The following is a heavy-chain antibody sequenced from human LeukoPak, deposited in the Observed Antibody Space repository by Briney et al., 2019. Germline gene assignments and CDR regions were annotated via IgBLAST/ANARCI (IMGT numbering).Heavy chain of an antibody. CDR2: ISAYNGNT. Sequence: ASVKVSCKVSGYNLNAYAITWVRQAPGQGLEWMGWISAYNGNTNYAQKLQGRVTMTTDTSTTTAYMELRSLGSDDTAVYYCARVGPSYGFDYWGQGTLVTVSS. CDR1: GYNLNAYA. V-gene: IGHV1-18*01. J-gene: IGHJ4*02. CDR3: ARVGPSYGFDY. D-gene: IGHD3-16*01.